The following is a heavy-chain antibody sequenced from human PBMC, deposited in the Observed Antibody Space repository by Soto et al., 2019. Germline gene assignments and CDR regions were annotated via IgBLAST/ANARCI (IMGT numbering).Heavy chain of an antibody. CDR3: ARDGDGSGYPYYFDY. J-gene: IGHJ4*02. CDR2: ISYDGSNK. CDR1: GFTFSSYA. V-gene: IGHV3-30-3*01. D-gene: IGHD3-10*01. Sequence: QVQLVESGGGVVQPGRSLRLSCAASGFTFSSYAMHWVRQAPDKGLEWVAVISYDGSNKYYADSVKGRFTISRDNSKNTLYLQMNSLRAEDTAVYYCARDGDGSGYPYYFDYWGQGTLVTVSS.